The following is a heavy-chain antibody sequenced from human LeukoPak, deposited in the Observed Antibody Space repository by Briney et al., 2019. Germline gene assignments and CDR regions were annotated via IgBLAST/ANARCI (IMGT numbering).Heavy chain of an antibody. D-gene: IGHD3-3*01. J-gene: IGHJ6*02. V-gene: IGHV1-2*02. CDR2: INPNSVGT. Sequence: ASVKVSCKASGYTFTGDYMHWVRQAPGQGLEWMGWINPNSVGTNYAQKFQGRVTMTRDTSISTAYMELSRLRSDDTAVYYCARVHYDFWSGIHYYYYGMDVWGQGTTVTVSS. CDR3: ARVHYDFWSGIHYYYYGMDV. CDR1: GYTFTGDY.